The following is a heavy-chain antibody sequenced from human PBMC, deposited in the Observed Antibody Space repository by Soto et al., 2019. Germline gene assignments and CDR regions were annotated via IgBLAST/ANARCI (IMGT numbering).Heavy chain of an antibody. D-gene: IGHD2-2*01. CDR2: IIPILGIA. Sequence: SVKVSCKASGGTFSSYTISWVRQAPGQGLEWMGRIIPILGIANYAQKFQGRVTITADKSTSTAYMELSSLRSEDTAVYYCARVRCPGSSRAYMDVWGKATTVTVSS. CDR1: GGTFSSYT. CDR3: ARVRCPGSSRAYMDV. J-gene: IGHJ6*03. V-gene: IGHV1-69*02.